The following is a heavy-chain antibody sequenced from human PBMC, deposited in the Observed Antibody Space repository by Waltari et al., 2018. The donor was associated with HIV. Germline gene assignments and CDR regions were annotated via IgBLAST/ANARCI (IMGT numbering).Heavy chain of an antibody. V-gene: IGHV4-34*01. CDR2: INHSGDT. J-gene: IGHJ4*02. CDR1: SESFSGYY. CDR3: VRVPILGYGSYAFDS. D-gene: IGHD5-18*01. Sequence: QVRLQQWGAGLLKPSETLSLTCAVYSESFSGYYWSWIRQPPGKGLEWIGGINHSGDTNCTPSLKSRVSFSVDTSRNQFALKLGSVTAADTAVYYCVRVPILGYGSYAFDSWGQGTLVTVSS.